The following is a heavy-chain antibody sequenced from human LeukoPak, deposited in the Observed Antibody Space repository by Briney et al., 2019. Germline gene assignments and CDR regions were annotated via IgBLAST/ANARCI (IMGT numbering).Heavy chain of an antibody. V-gene: IGHV3-9*01. J-gene: IGHJ3*02. D-gene: IGHD2-8*01. CDR3: AKDIVLMVYAAGFDI. CDR2: ISWNSGSI. CDR1: GFTFDDYA. Sequence: GGSLRLSCAASGFTFDDYAMHWVRQAPGKGLELVSGISWNSGSIGYADSVKGRFTISRDNAKNSLYLQMNSLRAEDTALYYCAKDIVLMVYAAGFDIWGQGTMVTVSS.